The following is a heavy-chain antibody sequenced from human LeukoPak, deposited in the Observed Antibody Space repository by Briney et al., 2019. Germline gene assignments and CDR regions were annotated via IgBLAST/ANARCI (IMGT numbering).Heavy chain of an antibody. CDR2: ISSGDRT. D-gene: IGHD3-9*01. CDR1: GFTFSSYA. Sequence: GGFLRLSCAASGFTFSSYAMNWVRQAPGKGLEWVAGISSGDRTFHAESVKGRFTISRDKSKDTLYLQMNSLRAEDTAVYYCAKDATASPYFHWFDNWGQGTQVIVSS. CDR3: AKDATASPYFHWFDN. J-gene: IGHJ4*02. V-gene: IGHV3-23*01.